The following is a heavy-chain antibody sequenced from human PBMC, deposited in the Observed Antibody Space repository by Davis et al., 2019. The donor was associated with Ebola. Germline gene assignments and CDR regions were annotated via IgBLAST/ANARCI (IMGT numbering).Heavy chain of an antibody. CDR1: GDSVSINSAG. V-gene: IGHV6-1*01. J-gene: IGHJ4*02. CDR2: TYYNSKWYS. Sequence: PSETLSLTCAISGDSVSINSAGWNWIRQSPSRGLGWLGRTYYNSKWYSDYATSVRGRITINAETSGNKFYLQLNSVTPDDTSVYYCTRGWLRGYLDYWGQGTLVTVSS. CDR3: TRGWLRGYLDY. D-gene: IGHD3-3*01.